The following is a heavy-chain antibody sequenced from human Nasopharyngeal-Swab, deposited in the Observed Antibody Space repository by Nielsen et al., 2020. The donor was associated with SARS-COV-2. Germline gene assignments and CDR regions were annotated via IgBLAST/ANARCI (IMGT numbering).Heavy chain of an antibody. Sequence: SETLSLTCTVSGFSINSGYSWDWIRQPPGKGLEWIGCIYHSGSTYYKPSLKSRLTMSMDTSKSQLSLKLSSVTAADTAVYFCATVTTKTDFDYWGQGILVTVSS. CDR2: IYHSGST. V-gene: IGHV4-38-2*02. J-gene: IGHJ4*02. CDR1: GFSINSGYS. CDR3: ATVTTKTDFDY. D-gene: IGHD4-11*01.